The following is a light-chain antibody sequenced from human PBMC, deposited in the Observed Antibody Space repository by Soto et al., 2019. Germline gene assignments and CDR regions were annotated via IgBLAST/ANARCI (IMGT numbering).Light chain of an antibody. CDR1: QNVGRS. CDR3: QQRSAWPLT. CDR2: DAS. Sequence: EIVLTQSPATLSLSPGERATLSCRASQNVGRSLAWYQQKPGQAPRLLINDASNRATAIPDRFSGSGSGTDFTLTISSLEPEDFAVYYCQQRSAWPLTLGRGTTVEVK. J-gene: IGKJ4*01. V-gene: IGKV3-11*01.